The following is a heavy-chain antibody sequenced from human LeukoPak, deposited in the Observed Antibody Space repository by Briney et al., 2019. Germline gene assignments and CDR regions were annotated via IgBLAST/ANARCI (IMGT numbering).Heavy chain of an antibody. D-gene: IGHD6-13*01. J-gene: IGHJ5*02. CDR1: GYSISSGNY. Sequence: PSETLSLTCSVSGYSISSGNYWGWIRQPPGKGLEWIGNIYHRGTSHYNPSLKSRVTISLDTSKNQFSLKLISVTAADTAVYYCARAYHSSWYLNWFDPWGQGTLVTVSS. CDR2: IYHRGTS. V-gene: IGHV4-38-2*02. CDR3: ARAYHSSWYLNWFDP.